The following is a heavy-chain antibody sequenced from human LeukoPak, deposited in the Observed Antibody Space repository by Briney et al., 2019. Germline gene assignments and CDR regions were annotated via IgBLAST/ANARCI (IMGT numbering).Heavy chain of an antibody. D-gene: IGHD3-22*01. CDR3: AISQGSYYDTSGYLGGDY. J-gene: IGHJ4*02. CDR1: GYTFTNYG. CDR2: ISAYSGNT. Sequence: ASVKVSCKASGYTFTNYGIFWGRQAPGQGLEWMGWISAYSGNTNYAQKLQGRVNMTTETSTSTAYMELESLRSDDTAVYYCAISQGSYYDTSGYLGGDYWGQGTLVTVSS. V-gene: IGHV1-18*01.